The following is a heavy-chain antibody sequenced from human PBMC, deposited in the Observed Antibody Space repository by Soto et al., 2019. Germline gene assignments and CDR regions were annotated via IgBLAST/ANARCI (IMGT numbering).Heavy chain of an antibody. CDR3: ARGVLEWLLRDSYYYYMDV. V-gene: IGHV4-59*01. Sequence: SETLSLTCTVSGDSISSSYWNWIRQAPGKGLEWIGYTDDTGSTNYNPSLRSRVTISVDMSKNQYSLKLSSVTAADTAVYYCARGVLEWLLRDSYYYYMDVWGKGTTVTVSS. J-gene: IGHJ6*03. D-gene: IGHD3-3*01. CDR2: TDDTGST. CDR1: GDSISSSY.